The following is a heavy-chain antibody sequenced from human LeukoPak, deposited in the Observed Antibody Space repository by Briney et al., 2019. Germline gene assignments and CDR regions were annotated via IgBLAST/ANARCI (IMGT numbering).Heavy chain of an antibody. D-gene: IGHD3-10*01. CDR3: ARAGWIITSGIDY. CDR2: IYHIGST. J-gene: IGHJ4*02. Sequence: SETLSLTCGVSGYSISRGYYWAWIRQPPGKGLEWIGTIYHIGSTYYTPSLGSRVTISVDTSKNEFSLNLKSVTAADTAVHYCARAGWIITSGIDYWGQGALVTVSS. CDR1: GYSISRGYY. V-gene: IGHV4-38-2*01.